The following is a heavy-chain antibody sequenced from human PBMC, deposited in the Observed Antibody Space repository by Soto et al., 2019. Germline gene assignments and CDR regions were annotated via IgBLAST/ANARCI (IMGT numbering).Heavy chain of an antibody. V-gene: IGHV3-11*05. J-gene: IGHJ4*02. CDR2: IGVSSTYA. Sequence: GGSLRLSCAASGFTFSDYYMSWIRQAPGKGLECVAYIGVSSTYANYADSVEGRFTISRDNAKNSLFLQMNSLRAEDTAVYYCAREPDRYYFDYWGQGTLVTVSS. CDR3: AREPDRYYFDY. CDR1: GFTFSDYY. D-gene: IGHD2-2*01.